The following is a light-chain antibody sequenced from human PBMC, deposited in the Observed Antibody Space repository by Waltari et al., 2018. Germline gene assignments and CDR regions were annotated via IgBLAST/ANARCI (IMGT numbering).Light chain of an antibody. CDR1: NIGGNR. V-gene: IGLV3-21*02. Sequence: SYVLTQPPPVSVAPGQPARITCGGNNIGGNRVHWYQQKPGQAPVLVVYADRDRPSGIPGRFSGSNSGNTATLTISRVEAGDEADYYCQVWDNTSDRVVFGGGTRLTVL. CDR3: QVWDNTSDRVV. CDR2: ADR. J-gene: IGLJ2*01.